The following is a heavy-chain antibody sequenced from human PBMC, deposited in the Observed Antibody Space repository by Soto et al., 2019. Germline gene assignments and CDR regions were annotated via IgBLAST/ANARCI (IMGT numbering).Heavy chain of an antibody. CDR3: TSINYDFWSGYGAYGMDV. J-gene: IGHJ6*02. CDR2: IRSKANSYAT. Sequence: LGLSCAASGFTFSGSAMHWVRQASGKGLEWVGRIRSKANSYATAYAASVKGRFTISRDDSKNTAYLQMNSLKTEDTAVYYCTSINYDFWSGYGAYGMDVWGQGTTVTVSS. CDR1: GFTFSGSA. D-gene: IGHD3-3*01. V-gene: IGHV3-73*01.